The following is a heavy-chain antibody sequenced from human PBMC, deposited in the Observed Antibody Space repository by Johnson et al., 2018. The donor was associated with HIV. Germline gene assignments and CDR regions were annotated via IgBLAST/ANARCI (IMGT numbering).Heavy chain of an antibody. D-gene: IGHD1-26*01. CDR2: IKSKTDGGTT. V-gene: IGHV3-15*01. CDR3: TAHYRKAFDI. Sequence: VQLVESGGGLVKPGESLRLSCAASGFSFSNAWMNWVRQAPGKGLEWVGRIKSKTDGGTTDYAAPVKGRFTLSRDDSKNTLFLQMNSLKTEDTALYYCTAHYRKAFDIWGQGTMVTVSS. J-gene: IGHJ3*02. CDR1: GFSFSNAW.